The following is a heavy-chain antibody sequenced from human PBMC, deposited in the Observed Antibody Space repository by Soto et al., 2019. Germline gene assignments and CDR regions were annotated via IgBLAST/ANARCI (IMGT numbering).Heavy chain of an antibody. D-gene: IGHD3-10*01. CDR3: ARGGAYYYGSGSYYNRAFDY. J-gene: IGHJ4*02. V-gene: IGHV3-30-3*01. Sequence: PGGSLRLSCAASGFTFSSYAMHWVRQAPGKGLEWVAVISYDGSNKYYADSVKGRFTISRDNSKNTLYLQMNSLRAEDTAVYYCARGGAYYYGSGSYYNRAFDYWGQGTLVTVSS. CDR1: GFTFSSYA. CDR2: ISYDGSNK.